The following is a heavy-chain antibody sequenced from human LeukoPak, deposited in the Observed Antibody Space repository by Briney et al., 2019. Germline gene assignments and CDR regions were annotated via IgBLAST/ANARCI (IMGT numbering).Heavy chain of an antibody. V-gene: IGHV3-33*01. CDR2: IWYDGSNK. D-gene: IGHD4/OR15-4a*01. CDR1: GFTFSSYG. J-gene: IGHJ4*02. CDR3: AREMGADSGVFDY. Sequence: PGGSLRLSCAASGFTFSSYGMHWVRQAPGKGLEWVAVIWYDGSNKYYADSVKGRFTISRDNSKNTLYLQMNSLRAEDTAVYYCAREMGADSGVFDYWGQGTLVTVSS.